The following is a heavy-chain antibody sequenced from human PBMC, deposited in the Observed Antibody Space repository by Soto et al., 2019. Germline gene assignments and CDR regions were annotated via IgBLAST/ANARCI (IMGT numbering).Heavy chain of an antibody. D-gene: IGHD3-10*01. CDR3: AREVTMVRGVISYYFDY. J-gene: IGHJ4*02. CDR2: IIPIFGTA. Sequence: QVQLVQSGAEVKKPGSSVKVSCNASGGTFSSYAISWVRQAPGQGLEWMGGIIPIFGTANYAQKFQGRVTITADESTSTAYMELSSLRSEDTAVYYCAREVTMVRGVISYYFDYWGQGTLVTVSS. V-gene: IGHV1-69*01. CDR1: GGTFSSYA.